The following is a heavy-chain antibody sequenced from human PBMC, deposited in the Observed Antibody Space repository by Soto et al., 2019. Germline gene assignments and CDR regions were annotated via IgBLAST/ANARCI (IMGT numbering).Heavy chain of an antibody. V-gene: IGHV4-59*01. CDR1: VGSLSSYY. J-gene: IGHJ6*01. D-gene: IGHD5-18*01. Sequence: SETLSVTCTLFVGSLSSYYWSWIRQPPGKGLEWIGYIYYSGHTNYNPSPKSRVSISVDTSKNQFSLKLTSLSAADTAMYYCARERYTYGPDVWGQGTPVTVSS. CDR3: ARERYTYGPDV. CDR2: IYYSGHT.